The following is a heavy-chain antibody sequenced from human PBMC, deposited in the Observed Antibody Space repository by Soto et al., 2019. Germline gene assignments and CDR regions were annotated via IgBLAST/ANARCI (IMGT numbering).Heavy chain of an antibody. CDR2: MNPNSGNT. CDR1: GYTFTSYD. CDR3: AREKTSYGMDV. Sequence: QVQLVQSGAEVKKPGASVKVSCKASGYTFTSYDINWVRQATGQGLEWMGWMNPNSGNTGYAEKFQGRFTITRNTSIRTAYMELSSLRSEDTAVYYCAREKTSYGMDVWGQGTTVTVSS. V-gene: IGHV1-8*01. J-gene: IGHJ6*02.